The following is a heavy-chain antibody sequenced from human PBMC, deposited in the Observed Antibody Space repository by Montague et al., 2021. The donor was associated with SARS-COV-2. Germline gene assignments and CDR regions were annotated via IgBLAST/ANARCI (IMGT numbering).Heavy chain of an antibody. D-gene: IGHD1-26*01. V-gene: IGHV4-61*02. Sequence: TLSLTCTVSSASISNPTYSWGWIRQPAGKELEWIGRMFTSGSTTYNPSLKSRVTISVDTSKNQFSLRLNSVTAADTAVYYCVREGGSMTFDYWGQGILVTVSS. CDR1: SASISNPTYS. J-gene: IGHJ4*02. CDR2: MFTSGST. CDR3: VREGGSMTFDY.